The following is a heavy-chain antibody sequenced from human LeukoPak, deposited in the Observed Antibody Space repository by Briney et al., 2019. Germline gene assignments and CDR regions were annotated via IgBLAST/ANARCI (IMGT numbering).Heavy chain of an antibody. V-gene: IGHV3-7*05. CDR1: GFTFSSYW. D-gene: IGHD6-19*01. J-gene: IGHJ4*01. CDR3: ARAVGSGPGSHFDY. CDR2: IKHDGSDK. Sequence: GGSLRPSCAVSGFTFSSYWISCVRQAPGKGLEWVANIKHDGSDKYYVDSVKGRFTISRDNAENSLYLQMNSLRADDTAVYYCARAVGSGPGSHFDYWGHGALCSVSS.